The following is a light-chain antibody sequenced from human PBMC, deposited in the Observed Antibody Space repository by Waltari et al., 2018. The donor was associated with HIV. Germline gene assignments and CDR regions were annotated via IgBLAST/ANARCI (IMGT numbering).Light chain of an antibody. V-gene: IGLV2-14*01. CDR3: ASFTTNRILV. J-gene: IGLJ2*01. Sequence: QSPLHQPASVSGSPGQSITISCTGTSSDVGAYMYVSWYQQHPDKAPKLIIFEVSNRPSGISNRFSGSKSGNTASLTISGLQTEDEADYYCASFTTNRILVFGGGTK. CDR2: EVS. CDR1: SSDVGAYMY.